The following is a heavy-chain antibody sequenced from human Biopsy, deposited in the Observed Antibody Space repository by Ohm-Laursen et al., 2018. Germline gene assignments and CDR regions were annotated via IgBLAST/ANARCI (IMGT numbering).Heavy chain of an antibody. D-gene: IGHD3-9*01. CDR1: GGTFSNYG. CDR3: ATKLTGYFHH. J-gene: IGHJ1*01. Sequence: ASVKVSCKVPGGTFSNYGVNWVRQAPGQGLEWLGGNIPILGTGNYAQKFQDRVTVATDTSTSTATMELRSLRSDDTAVYYCATKLTGYFHHWGQGTLVIVSS. CDR2: NIPILGTG. V-gene: IGHV1-69*05.